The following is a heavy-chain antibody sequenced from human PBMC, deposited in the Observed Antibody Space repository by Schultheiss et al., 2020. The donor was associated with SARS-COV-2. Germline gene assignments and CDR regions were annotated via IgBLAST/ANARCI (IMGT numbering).Heavy chain of an antibody. D-gene: IGHD4-17*01. CDR3: ARGGYETSTTVTTRVDWFDP. CDR2: ISGSGGST. CDR1: GFTFSSYA. J-gene: IGHJ5*02. V-gene: IGHV3-23*01. Sequence: GGSLRLSCAASGFTFSSYAMSWVRQAPGKGLEWVSAISGSGGSTYYADSVKGRFTISRDNSKNTLYLQMNSLRAEDTAVYYCARGGYETSTTVTTRVDWFDPWGQGTLVTVSS.